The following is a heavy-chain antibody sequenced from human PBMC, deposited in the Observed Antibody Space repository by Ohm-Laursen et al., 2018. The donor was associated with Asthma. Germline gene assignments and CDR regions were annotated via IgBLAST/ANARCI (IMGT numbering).Heavy chain of an antibody. J-gene: IGHJ4*02. CDR3: ARKAGSCITSNCYSLDF. V-gene: IGHV1-69*01. Sequence: SSVKVSCKPSGGTLGTSVIGWVRQAPGQGLEWLGGINSVFGTSTYAQKFHDRFTITADESTSTVYMTLSSLTSEDTAVYYCARKAGSCITSNCYSLDFWGQGTLVTVSS. D-gene: IGHD2-15*01. CDR1: GGTLGTSV. CDR2: INSVFGTS.